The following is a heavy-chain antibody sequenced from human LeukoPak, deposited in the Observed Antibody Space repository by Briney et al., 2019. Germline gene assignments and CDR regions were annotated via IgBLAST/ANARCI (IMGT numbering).Heavy chain of an antibody. CDR2: IYWNDDK. J-gene: IGHJ4*02. V-gene: IGHV2-5*01. CDR3: AHRHRMPHFDY. CDR1: GFSLSTSGVG. D-gene: IGHD2-15*01. Sequence: SGPTLVKPTQTLTLTCTFSGFSLSTSGVGVGWIRQPPGKALEWLALIYWNDDKPYSPSLKSRLTITKDTSKNQVVLTMTNMDPVDTATYYCAHRHRMPHFDYWGQGTLVTVSS.